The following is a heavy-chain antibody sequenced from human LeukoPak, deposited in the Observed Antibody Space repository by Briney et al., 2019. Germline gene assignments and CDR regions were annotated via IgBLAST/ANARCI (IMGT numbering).Heavy chain of an antibody. CDR2: IAWDDDK. V-gene: IGHV2-70*11. CDR1: GFSLGNRGIC. D-gene: IGHD4-23*01. J-gene: IGHJ6*02. CDR3: ARGHVPRDDFGGRWRSYYYAMDV. Sequence: ESGPALVHPPPTLTLTCTFSGFSLGNRGICLNWIRQPPGKALEWLSRIAWDDDKYYSTSLKTRLTISKDTSKNQVVLTMTTVDVVDTATYYCARGHVPRDDFGGRWRSYYYAMDVWGPGTTVTVSS.